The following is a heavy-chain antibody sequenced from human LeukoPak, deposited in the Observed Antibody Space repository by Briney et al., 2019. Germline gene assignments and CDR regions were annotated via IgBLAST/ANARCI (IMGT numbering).Heavy chain of an antibody. CDR1: GGTFSSYA. V-gene: IGHV1-69*13. J-gene: IGHJ6*03. D-gene: IGHD2-2*01. CDR2: IIPIFGTA. CDR3: AREGCSSTSCYSKYYYMDV. Sequence: VASVKVSCKASGGTFSSYAISWVRQAPGQGLEWMGGIIPIFGTANYAQKFQGRVTITADESTSTAYMELSSLRSEDTAVYYCAREGCSSTSCYSKYYYMDVWGKGTTVTISS.